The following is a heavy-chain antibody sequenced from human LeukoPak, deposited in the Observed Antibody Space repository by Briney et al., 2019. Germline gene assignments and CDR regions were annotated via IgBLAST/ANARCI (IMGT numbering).Heavy chain of an antibody. CDR3: VESGWYGGSGVFDY. V-gene: IGHV4-38-2*02. J-gene: IGHJ4*02. CDR1: VYSITGGNY. D-gene: IGHD6-19*01. CDR2: IYHSGST. Sequence: PSETLSLTSTVPVYSITGGNYWGWFGQPPGRGLGWFGSIYHSGSTYYNPSLKSRVTISVDTSKNQFSLKLSSVTAADTAVYYCVESGWYGGSGVFDYWGQGTLVTVSS.